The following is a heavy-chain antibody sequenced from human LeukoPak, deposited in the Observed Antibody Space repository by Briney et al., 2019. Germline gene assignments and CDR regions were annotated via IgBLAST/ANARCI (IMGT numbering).Heavy chain of an antibody. D-gene: IGHD6-13*01. CDR2: MFYRGSP. J-gene: IGHJ6*03. CDR1: GGSTSSYY. V-gene: IGHV4-59*01. Sequence: PSETLSLTCDVSGGSTSSYYWSWLRQPPGKGLEYIGYMFYRGSPNYNPSLKSRITISIDTPKNQISLKVNSVTAADTAVYYCARGRVSSSSWSSTYYYYFYMDVWGKGTTVTVSS. CDR3: ARGRVSSSSWSSTYYYYFYMDV.